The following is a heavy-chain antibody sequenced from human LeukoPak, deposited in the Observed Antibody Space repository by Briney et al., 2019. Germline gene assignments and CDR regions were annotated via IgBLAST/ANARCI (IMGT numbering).Heavy chain of an antibody. CDR1: GGSFSGYY. J-gene: IGHJ4*02. D-gene: IGHD3-3*01. Sequence: SETLSLTCAVYGGSFSGYYWSWIRQPPGKGLEWIGEINHSGSTNYNPSLKSRVTISVDTSKNQFSLKLSSVTAADTAVYYCARGGYDFWSGYSIKNYFDYWGQGTLVTVSS. V-gene: IGHV4-34*01. CDR3: ARGGYDFWSGYSIKNYFDY. CDR2: INHSGST.